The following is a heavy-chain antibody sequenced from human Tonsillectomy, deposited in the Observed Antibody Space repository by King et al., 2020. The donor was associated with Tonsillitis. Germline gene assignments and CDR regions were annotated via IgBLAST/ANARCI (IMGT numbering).Heavy chain of an antibody. Sequence: QLVQSGGGVVQPGRSLRLSCAASGFTFSSYAMHWVRQAPGKGLEWVAVTSYDGYNKYYADSVKGRFTISRDNSKNTLYLQMNSLRAEDTAVYYCARDRGEFGVVAATQDYWGQATLVTVSS. CDR2: TSYDGYNK. J-gene: IGHJ4*02. CDR1: GFTFSSYA. V-gene: IGHV3-30*04. D-gene: IGHD2-15*01. CDR3: ARDRGEFGVVAATQDY.